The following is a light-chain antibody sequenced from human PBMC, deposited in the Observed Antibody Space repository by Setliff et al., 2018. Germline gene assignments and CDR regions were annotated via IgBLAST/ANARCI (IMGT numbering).Light chain of an antibody. V-gene: IGLV2-14*01. CDR3: SSYTSSTTLV. Sequence: QSALAQPASVSGSPGQSITISCTGTSSDVGGYNSVSWYQQHPDKAPKPFIYDVTTRPSGVSNRFSCSKSGNTASLTISGLQAEDEADYYCSSYTSSTTLVFGGGTKGTVL. J-gene: IGLJ2*01. CDR2: DVT. CDR1: SSDVGGYNS.